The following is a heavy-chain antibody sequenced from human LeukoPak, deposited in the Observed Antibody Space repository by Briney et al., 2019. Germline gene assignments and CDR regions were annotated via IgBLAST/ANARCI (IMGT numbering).Heavy chain of an antibody. CDR1: GGTFSSYA. CDR2: IIPIFGTA. CDR3: ARVSAAHQNYYYYYYYYMDV. J-gene: IGHJ6*03. Sequence: SVKVSCKASGGTFSSYAISWVRQAPGQGLEWMGGIIPIFGTANYAQKFQGRVTITEDESTSTAYMELSSLRPEDTAVYYCARVSAAHQNYYYYYYYYMDVWGKGTTVTVSS. D-gene: IGHD2-2*01. V-gene: IGHV1-69*01.